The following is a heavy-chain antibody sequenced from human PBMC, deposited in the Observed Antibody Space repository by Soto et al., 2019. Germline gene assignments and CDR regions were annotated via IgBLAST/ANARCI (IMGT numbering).Heavy chain of an antibody. V-gene: IGHV1-2*04. Sequence: ASVKVSCKASGYTFTGYYMHWVRQAPGQGLEWMGWINPNSGGTNYAQKFQGWVTMTRDTSISTAYMELSRLRSDDTAVYYCARGDYYDSSGYWEYWGQGTLVTVSS. CDR2: INPNSGGT. CDR1: GYTFTGYY. D-gene: IGHD3-22*01. J-gene: IGHJ4*02. CDR3: ARGDYYDSSGYWEY.